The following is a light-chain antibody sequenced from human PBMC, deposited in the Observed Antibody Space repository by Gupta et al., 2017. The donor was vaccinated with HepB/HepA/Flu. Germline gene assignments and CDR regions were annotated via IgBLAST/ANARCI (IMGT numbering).Light chain of an antibody. CDR3: QQAVDRRPCS. J-gene: IGKJ2*04. Sequence: EVVLTQSPATLPLSPGERATLSCRASQSVSSHLAWYQQKPGQAPRLLIYDASVRDADIPARFSGSEYGTELTLIISSREPEDFAIYYCQQAVDRRPCSFGQGTKVEIK. V-gene: IGKV3-11*01. CDR1: QSVSSH. CDR2: DAS.